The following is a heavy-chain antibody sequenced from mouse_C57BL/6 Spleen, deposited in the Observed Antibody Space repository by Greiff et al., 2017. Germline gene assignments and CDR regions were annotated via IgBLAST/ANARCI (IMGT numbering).Heavy chain of an antibody. J-gene: IGHJ1*03. CDR2: IYPGSGNT. CDR3: AYYYGSSWYFDV. CDR1: GYTFTDYY. Sequence: QVQLKQSGAELVRPGASVKLSCKASGYTFTDYYINWVKQRPGQGLEWIARIYPGSGNTYYNEKFKGKATLTAEKSSSTAYMQLSSLTSEDSAVYFCAYYYGSSWYFDVWGTGTTVTVSS. V-gene: IGHV1-76*01. D-gene: IGHD1-1*01.